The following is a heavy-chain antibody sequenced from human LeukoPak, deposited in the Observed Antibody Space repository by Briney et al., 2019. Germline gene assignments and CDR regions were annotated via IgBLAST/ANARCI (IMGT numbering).Heavy chain of an antibody. Sequence: GGSLRLSCAASGFTFSSYSMNWVRQAPGKGLEWVSSISSSSSYIYYADSVKGRFTISRHNAKNSLYLQMNSLRAEDTAVYYCARFPGYCSSTSCSPYYYYGMDVWGQGTTVTVSS. V-gene: IGHV3-21*01. CDR2: ISSSSSYI. CDR3: ARFPGYCSSTSCSPYYYYGMDV. J-gene: IGHJ6*02. D-gene: IGHD2-2*01. CDR1: GFTFSSYS.